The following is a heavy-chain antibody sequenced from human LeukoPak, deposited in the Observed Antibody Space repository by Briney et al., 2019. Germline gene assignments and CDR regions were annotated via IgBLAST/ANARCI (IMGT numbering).Heavy chain of an antibody. Sequence: QSGGSLRLSCAASGFNFDRYTMHWVRHTAGRGLKWVSFINRNGGHTWYADSLKGRFTISRDSRQDSLYLQMNSLTTEDTAIYYCVKEKDCGRECYFFDSWGQGALVTVSS. CDR3: VKEKDCGRECYFFDS. CDR2: INRNGGHT. D-gene: IGHD2-21*01. J-gene: IGHJ4*02. V-gene: IGHV3-43*01. CDR1: GFNFDRYT.